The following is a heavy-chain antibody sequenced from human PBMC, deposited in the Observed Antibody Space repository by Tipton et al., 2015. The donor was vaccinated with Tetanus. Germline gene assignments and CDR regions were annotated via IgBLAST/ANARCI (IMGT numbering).Heavy chain of an antibody. V-gene: IGHV4-34*01. CDR1: GGSFSGYY. D-gene: IGHD7-27*01. Sequence: TLSLTCAVYGGSFSGYYCTWIRQSPGKGLEWIGEIHPSGSVNYNPSLKSRVTILLDTSENQFSMQLNSVTAADTAVYHCARRLKVGITGVYFDLWGRGTRVSVSS. CDR3: ARRLKVGITGVYFDL. CDR2: IHPSGSV. J-gene: IGHJ4*02.